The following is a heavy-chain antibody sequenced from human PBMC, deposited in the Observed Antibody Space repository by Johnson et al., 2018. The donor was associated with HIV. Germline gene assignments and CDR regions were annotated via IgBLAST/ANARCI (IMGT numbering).Heavy chain of an antibody. CDR2: ISSSGSTI. Sequence: VQLVESGGGVVQPGRSLRLSCAASGFSFSNYPMHWVRQAPGKGLEWVSYISSSGSTIYYADSVKGRFTISRDNAKNSLYLQMNSLKTEDTAVYYCTKARNRLWSSSGWAGFWAFDIWGQGTMVTVSS. D-gene: IGHD6-19*01. J-gene: IGHJ3*02. CDR1: GFSFSNYP. CDR3: TKARNRLWSSSGWAGFWAFDI. V-gene: IGHV3-48*04.